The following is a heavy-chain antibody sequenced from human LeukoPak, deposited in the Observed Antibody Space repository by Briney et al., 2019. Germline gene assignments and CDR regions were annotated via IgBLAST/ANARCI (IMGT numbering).Heavy chain of an antibody. J-gene: IGHJ3*02. D-gene: IGHD3-22*01. CDR1: GLSFSSYG. Sequence: AEPLSLSCAVSGLSFSSYGMRWVSQPPGKGLEWVGVISYDGSNKYYADSMKGRSTTSRDTSKHTPYLQMTSLRADETAFYYCAKDRLSGYYVNYAFDIWGQGTMVTVSS. CDR2: ISYDGSNK. CDR3: AKDRLSGYYVNYAFDI. V-gene: IGHV3-30*18.